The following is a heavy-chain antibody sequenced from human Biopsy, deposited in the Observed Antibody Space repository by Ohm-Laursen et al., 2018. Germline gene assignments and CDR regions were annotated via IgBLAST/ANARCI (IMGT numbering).Heavy chain of an antibody. CDR3: ARDASQGFDS. CDR2: RNTDGSHT. CDR1: GFTFNNYW. V-gene: IGHV3-74*01. J-gene: IGHJ5*01. Sequence: SLRLSCAASGFTFNNYWMHWVRQAPGKGLVWVSRRNTDGSHTNYADSVKGRFTTSTDNAKNTLYLYMSSLTVEDTAVYFCARDASQGFDSWGQGTLVTVSS.